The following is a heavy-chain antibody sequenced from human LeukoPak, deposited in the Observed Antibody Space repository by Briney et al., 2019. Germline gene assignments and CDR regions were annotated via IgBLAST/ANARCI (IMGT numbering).Heavy chain of an antibody. V-gene: IGHV5-51*01. Sequence: GESLKISCKGSGYSFTSYWIGWVRQMSGKGLEWMGIIYPGDSDTRYSPSFQGQVTISADKSISTAYLQWSSLKASDTAMYYCARDAGYCSGGSCYSSIGYWGQGTLVTVSS. J-gene: IGHJ4*02. CDR2: IYPGDSDT. CDR3: ARDAGYCSGGSCYSSIGY. CDR1: GYSFTSYW. D-gene: IGHD2-15*01.